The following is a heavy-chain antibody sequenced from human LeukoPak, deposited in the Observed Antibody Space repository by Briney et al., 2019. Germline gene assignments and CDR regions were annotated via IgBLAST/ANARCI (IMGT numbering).Heavy chain of an antibody. Sequence: SETLSLTCTVSGGSISSSSYYWGWIRQPPGKGLEWIGSIYYSGSTYYNPSLKSRVTISVDTSKNQFSLKLSSVTAADTAVYYCARHAFNLFRNYFDYWGQGTLVTVSS. CDR2: IYYSGST. J-gene: IGHJ4*02. CDR3: ARHAFNLFRNYFDY. V-gene: IGHV4-39*01. CDR1: GGSISSSSYY.